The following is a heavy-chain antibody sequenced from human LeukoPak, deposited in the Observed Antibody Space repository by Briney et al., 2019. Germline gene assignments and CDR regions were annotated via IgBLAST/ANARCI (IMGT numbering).Heavy chain of an antibody. Sequence: GGSLRLSCAASGFTFSSYAMSWVRQAPGKGLEWVSAISGSGGSTHYADSVKGRFTISRDNSKNTLYLQMNSLRAEDTAVYYCAKETVVTATFYYYYGMDVWGQGTTVTVSS. J-gene: IGHJ6*02. D-gene: IGHD2-21*02. CDR2: ISGSGGST. V-gene: IGHV3-23*01. CDR1: GFTFSSYA. CDR3: AKETVVTATFYYYYGMDV.